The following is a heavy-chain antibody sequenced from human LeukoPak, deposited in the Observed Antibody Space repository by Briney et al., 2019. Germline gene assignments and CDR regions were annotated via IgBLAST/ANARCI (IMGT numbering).Heavy chain of an antibody. J-gene: IGHJ5*02. Sequence: PGGSLRLSCAASGYTFSEYYMSWVRQAPGKGVEGGSYISSSGSTKYYADSVKGGLTISRDNAKNSLYMQMNSVRAEDTAVYYCPRAGLVTDFWSGTPKRPNWFDPWGQGTLVTVSS. CDR1: GYTFSEYY. V-gene: IGHV3-11*01. CDR3: PRAGLVTDFWSGTPKRPNWFDP. D-gene: IGHD3-3*01. CDR2: ISSSGSTK.